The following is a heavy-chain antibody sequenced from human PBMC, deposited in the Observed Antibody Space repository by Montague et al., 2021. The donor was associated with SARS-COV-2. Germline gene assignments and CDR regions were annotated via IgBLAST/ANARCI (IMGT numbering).Heavy chain of an antibody. CDR1: GGSISNYY. CDR2: IYYSGST. Sequence: SETLSLTCTVSGGSISNYYRSWIRQPPGRGLEWIGYIYYSGSTDYSPSLKSRVTISLDTSKNQFSLKVTSVTAADTAVYYCARGGGYYSYGLDVWGPGTTVTVSS. CDR3: ARGGGYYSYGLDV. J-gene: IGHJ6*02. D-gene: IGHD3-22*01. V-gene: IGHV4-59*01.